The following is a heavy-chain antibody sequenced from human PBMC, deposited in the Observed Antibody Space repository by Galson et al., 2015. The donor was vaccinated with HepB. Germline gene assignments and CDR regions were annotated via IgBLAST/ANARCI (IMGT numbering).Heavy chain of an antibody. D-gene: IGHD6-13*01. CDR3: ARGDSSSWFAQTDY. J-gene: IGHJ4*02. Sequence: LRLSCAASGFTFSTYAMHWVRQAPGKGLEWVAVISSDGSNKYYADSVKGRFTISRDNSKNTLFLQMNSLRAEDTAVYYCARGDSSSWFAQTDYWGQGTLVTVSS. V-gene: IGHV3-30*04. CDR2: ISSDGSNK. CDR1: GFTFSTYA.